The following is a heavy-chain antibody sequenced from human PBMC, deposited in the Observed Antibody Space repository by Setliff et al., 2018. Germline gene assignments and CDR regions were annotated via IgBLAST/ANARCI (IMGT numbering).Heavy chain of an antibody. CDR3: ARAGGAYSSIPYYYYYGMDV. V-gene: IGHV1-3*01. CDR2: INAGNGNT. J-gene: IGHJ6*02. Sequence: ASVKVSCKASGYTFTSYAMHWVRQAPGQRLEWMGWINAGNGNTKYSQKFQGRVTITRDTSASTAYMELSSLRSEDTAVYYCARAGGAYSSIPYYYYYGMDVWGQGTTVTVSS. D-gene: IGHD6-13*01. CDR1: GYTFTSYA.